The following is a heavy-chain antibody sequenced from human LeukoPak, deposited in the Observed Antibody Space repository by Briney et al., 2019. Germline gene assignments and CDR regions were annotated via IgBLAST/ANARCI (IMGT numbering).Heavy chain of an antibody. V-gene: IGHV3-23*01. D-gene: IGHD1-26*01. CDR3: ARRISGSTKGLSDY. CDR1: GFTFSSYA. CDR2: ISGSGGST. Sequence: PGGSLRLSCVASGFTFSSYAMSWVRQAPGKGLEWVSAISGSGGSTYYADSVKGRFTISRDNAKNSLYLQMNSLRAEDTAVYYCARRISGSTKGLSDYWGQGTLVTVSS. J-gene: IGHJ4*02.